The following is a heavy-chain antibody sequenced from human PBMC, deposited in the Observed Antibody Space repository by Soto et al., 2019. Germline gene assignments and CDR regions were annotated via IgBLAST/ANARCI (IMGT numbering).Heavy chain of an antibody. Sequence: GGSLRLSCAASGFTFSSYDMHWVRQATGKGLEWVSAIGTAGDTYYPGSVKGRFTISRENAKNSLYLQMNSLRAEDTAVYYCARGFSPSPAQMATITLSQYKNDAFDIWGQGTMVTVSS. CDR2: IGTAGDT. J-gene: IGHJ3*02. D-gene: IGHD5-12*01. CDR3: ARGFSPSPAQMATITLSQYKNDAFDI. V-gene: IGHV3-13*01. CDR1: GFTFSSYD.